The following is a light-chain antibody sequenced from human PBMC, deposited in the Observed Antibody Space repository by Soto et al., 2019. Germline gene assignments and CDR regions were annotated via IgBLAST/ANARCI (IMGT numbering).Light chain of an antibody. V-gene: IGKV1-5*01. CDR1: QTISTL. CDR2: DAS. J-gene: IGKJ1*01. Sequence: DLQMTQSPSTLSASVGDRVTITCRASQTISTLLAWYQQKPGKAPKLLIYDASSLESGVPPRFSGSGAGTEFTLIISSLQPDDFATYYCQEYSSRGFGQGTKVEVK. CDR3: QEYSSRG.